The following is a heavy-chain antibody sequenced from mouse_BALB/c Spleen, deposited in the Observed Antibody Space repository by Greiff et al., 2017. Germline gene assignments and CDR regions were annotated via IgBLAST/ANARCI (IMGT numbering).Heavy chain of an antibody. V-gene: IGHV5-6*01. Sequence: EVLLVQSGGDLVKPGGFLKISCAASGFTFSSYGMSWVRQTPDKRLEWVGTISSGGSNTYYEASVQGRVSITRDNATNTLYLQISRLKSEDTAMYYCARPYYYYSSDGYAMDYWGQGTSVTVSS. D-gene: IGHD1-1*01. CDR2: ISSGGSNT. J-gene: IGHJ4*01. CDR3: ARPYYYYSSDGYAMDY. CDR1: GFTFSSYG.